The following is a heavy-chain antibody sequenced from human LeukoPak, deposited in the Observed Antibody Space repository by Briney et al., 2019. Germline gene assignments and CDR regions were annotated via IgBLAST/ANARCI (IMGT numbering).Heavy chain of an antibody. CDR1: GGSFSGYY. D-gene: IGHD3-9*01. Sequence: SETLSLTYAVYGGSFSGYYWSWIRQPPGKGLEWIGEINHSGSTNYNPSLKSRVTISVDTSKNQFSLKLSSVTAADTAVYYCARAYYDILTGYDYWGQGTLVTVSS. CDR3: ARAYYDILTGYDY. J-gene: IGHJ4*02. CDR2: INHSGST. V-gene: IGHV4-34*01.